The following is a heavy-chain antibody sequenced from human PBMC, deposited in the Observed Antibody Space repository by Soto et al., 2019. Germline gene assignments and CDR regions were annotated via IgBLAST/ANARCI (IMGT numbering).Heavy chain of an antibody. J-gene: IGHJ4*02. Sequence: SETLSLTCTASGVSISNSSYYWGWIRRPPGKGLEWIGTIYYSGITYYNPSLKSRVTISVDTSKNQFSLKLTSVTAADTAVYYCARHGSNWGQGTLVTVSS. CDR2: IYYSGIT. V-gene: IGHV4-39*01. CDR1: GVSISNSSYY. CDR3: ARHGSN.